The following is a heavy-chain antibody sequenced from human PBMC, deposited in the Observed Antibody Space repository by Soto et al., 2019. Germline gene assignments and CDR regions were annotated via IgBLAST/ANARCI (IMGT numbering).Heavy chain of an antibody. CDR1: GFTFRSFT. CDR3: TRDASRDSSARGWFDP. CDR2: ISSNSAYI. J-gene: IGHJ5*02. D-gene: IGHD6-13*01. Sequence: GGSLRLSCAASGFTFRSFTMNWVRQAPGKGLEWVLTISSNSAYIYYTDALRGRFTISRDNAKNSLHLQMNSLRAEDTAVYYCTRDASRDSSARGWFDPWGQGTLVTVSS. V-gene: IGHV3-21*01.